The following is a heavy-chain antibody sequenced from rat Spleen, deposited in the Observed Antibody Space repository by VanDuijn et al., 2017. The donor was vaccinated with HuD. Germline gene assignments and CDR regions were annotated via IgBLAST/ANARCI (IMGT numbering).Heavy chain of an antibody. D-gene: IGHD5-1*01. V-gene: IGHV2-6*01. CDR1: GFSLTSYT. CDR2: ILTGGNT. CDR3: ARGWERFAY. J-gene: IGHJ3*01. Sequence: QVQLKESGPGLVQPSQTLSLTCTVSGFSLTSYTISWVRQPPGKGLEWIAAILTGGNTYYNPALKSRLSISRDPSKSQVFLKMNILQTEDTAMYFCARGWERFAYWGQGTLVTVSS.